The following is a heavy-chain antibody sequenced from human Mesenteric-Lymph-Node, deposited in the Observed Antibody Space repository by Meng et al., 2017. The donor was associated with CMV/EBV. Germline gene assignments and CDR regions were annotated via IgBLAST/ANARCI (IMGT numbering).Heavy chain of an antibody. CDR2: ISSSNSYI. D-gene: IGHD2-21*01. V-gene: IGHV3-21*01. CDR1: GFTFSSYT. Sequence: GGSLRLSCATSGFTFSSYTMNWVRQAPGKGLEWLSSISSSNSYIYYADSVKGRFTISRDNAKNSLYLQMNSLRAEDTAVYYCARNIPDGGTLDYWGQGTLVTVAS. J-gene: IGHJ4*02. CDR3: ARNIPDGGTLDY.